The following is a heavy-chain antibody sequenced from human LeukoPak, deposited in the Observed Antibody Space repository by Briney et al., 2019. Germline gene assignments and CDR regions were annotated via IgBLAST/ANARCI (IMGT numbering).Heavy chain of an antibody. J-gene: IGHJ6*02. V-gene: IGHV3-11*01. CDR2: ISSNENTI. CDR3: AGKSLYYYGLDV. Sequence: PGGSLRLSCAASGFTFSDYYMSWIRPSPGKGLEWVSYISSNENTIYYADSVKGRFTISRDNAKNSLYLQMNSLRAEDTAVYYCAGKSLYYYGLDVWGQGTTVTVSS. CDR1: GFTFSDYY.